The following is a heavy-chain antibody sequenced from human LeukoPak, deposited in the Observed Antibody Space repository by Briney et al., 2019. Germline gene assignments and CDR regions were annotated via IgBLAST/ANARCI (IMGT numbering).Heavy chain of an antibody. V-gene: IGHV3-74*01. CDR3: ARDDYNRH. Sequence: GGSLRLSCAASGFTFSSYWMHWVRQAPGKGLVWVSRIRSDGSSTTYADSVKGRFTISRDNTRNTLYLQMNSLRADVTAVYYCARDDYNRHWGQGTLVTVSS. CDR1: GFTFSSYW. J-gene: IGHJ4*02. CDR2: IRSDGSST. D-gene: IGHD4-11*01.